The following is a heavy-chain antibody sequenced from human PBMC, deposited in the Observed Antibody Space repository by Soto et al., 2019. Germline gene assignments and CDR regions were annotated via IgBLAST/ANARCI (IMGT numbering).Heavy chain of an antibody. CDR3: TKDPSTGYADH. D-gene: IGHD3-9*01. CDR1: DFIFLDYA. Sequence: GGSLRLSCAASDFIFLDYAMTWVRQAPGKGLEWVSTISRDGSNTHYADSVKGRFTISRDNSKKTLYLEMSSLRGEDTAFYYCTKDPSTGYADHWGQGTLVTSPQ. J-gene: IGHJ4*02. CDR2: ISRDGSNT. V-gene: IGHV3-23*01.